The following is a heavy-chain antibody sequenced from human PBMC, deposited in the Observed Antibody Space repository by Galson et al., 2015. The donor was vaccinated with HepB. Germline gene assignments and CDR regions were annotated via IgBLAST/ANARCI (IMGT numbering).Heavy chain of an antibody. CDR3: ARVWFGETEDAFDI. V-gene: IGHV3-11*05. CDR1: GFTFSDYY. CDR2: ISSSSSYT. Sequence: SLRLSCAASGFTFSDYYMSWIRQAPGKGLEWVSYISSSSSYTNYADSVKGRFTISRDNAKNSLYLQMNSLRAEDTAVYYCARVWFGETEDAFDIWGQGTMVTVSS. D-gene: IGHD3-10*01. J-gene: IGHJ3*02.